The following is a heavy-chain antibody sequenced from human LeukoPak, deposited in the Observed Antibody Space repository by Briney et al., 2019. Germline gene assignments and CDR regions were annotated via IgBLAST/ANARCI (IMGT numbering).Heavy chain of an antibody. CDR3: AAELGSCSSPSCYESHIWAP. V-gene: IGHV4-39*07. CDR1: GGSISRSSYY. J-gene: IGHJ5*02. CDR2: IYYSGST. Sequence: SETLSLTCTFSGGSISRSSYYWGWIRQPPGKGLEWIGSIYYSGSTYYNPSLKSRVTISVDTSKNQFSLRLSSVTAADTAVYYCAAELGSCSSPSCYESHIWAPWGQGALVTVSS. D-gene: IGHD2-2*01.